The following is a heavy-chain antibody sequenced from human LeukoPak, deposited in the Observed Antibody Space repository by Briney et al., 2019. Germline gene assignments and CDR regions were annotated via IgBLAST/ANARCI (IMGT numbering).Heavy chain of an antibody. V-gene: IGHV1-18*01. D-gene: IGHD3-10*01. Sequence: ASVKVSCKASGYTFTSYGISWVRQAPGQGLEWMGWISAYNGNTNYAQKLQGRVTMTTDTSTSTAYMELRSLRSDDTAVYYCARARNPLLWFGESIPNFDYLRQGTLVTVSS. J-gene: IGHJ4*02. CDR3: ARARNPLLWFGESIPNFDY. CDR2: ISAYNGNT. CDR1: GYTFTSYG.